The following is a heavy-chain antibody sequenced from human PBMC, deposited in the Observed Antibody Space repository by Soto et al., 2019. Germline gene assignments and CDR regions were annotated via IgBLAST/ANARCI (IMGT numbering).Heavy chain of an antibody. CDR2: ISKEGTFK. D-gene: IGHD4-17*01. V-gene: IGHV3-30*18. CDR3: VKGSLPGDYERNFDS. CDR1: GFSFSDSN. J-gene: IGHJ4*02. Sequence: QVQLVESGGGVVQPGRSLRLSCAAPGFSFSDSNMHWVRKAPGKGLQWVARISKEGTFKYYADSVKGRFTISRDNSENILYLQINSLSAEDTAVYFCVKGSLPGDYERNFDSWGQGILVTVSS.